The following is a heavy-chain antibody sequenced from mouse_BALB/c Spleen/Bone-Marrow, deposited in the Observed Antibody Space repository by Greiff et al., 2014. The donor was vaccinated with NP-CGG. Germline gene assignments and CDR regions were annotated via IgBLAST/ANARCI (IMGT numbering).Heavy chain of an antibody. D-gene: IGHD1-1*01. J-gene: IGHJ3*02. CDR3: ARGDYSG. V-gene: IGHV2-9*02. Sequence: VQLQESGPGLVALSQSLSITCTVSGFSFTSYGVHWVRQPPGKGLEWLGVIWAGGSTNYNSALMSRLSISKDNSKSQVFLKMNSLQTDDTAMYYCARGDYSGWGQGTLVTVSA. CDR1: GFSFTSYG. CDR2: IWAGGST.